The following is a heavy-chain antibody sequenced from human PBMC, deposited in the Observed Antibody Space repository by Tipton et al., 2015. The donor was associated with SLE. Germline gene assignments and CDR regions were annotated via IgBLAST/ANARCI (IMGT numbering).Heavy chain of an antibody. CDR2: ISYDGTYK. V-gene: IGHV3-30*03. CDR3: AREGIDAFDM. D-gene: IGHD6-13*01. Sequence: SLRLSCVASGFTFSSHGMHWVRQAPGKGLEWVIFISYDGTYKYYADSVKGRFTISRDNFKNTLFLHMNSLRVEDTGVYYCAREGIDAFDMWGQGTMGTVSS. CDR1: GFTFSSHG. J-gene: IGHJ3*02.